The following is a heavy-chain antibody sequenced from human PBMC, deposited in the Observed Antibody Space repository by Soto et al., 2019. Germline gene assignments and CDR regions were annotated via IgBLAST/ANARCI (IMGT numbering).Heavy chain of an antibody. CDR1: GGTFSSYA. Sequence: SVKVSCKASGGTFSSYAISWVRQAPGQGLEWMGGIIPIFGTANYAQKFQGRVTITADKSTSTAYMELSRLRSEDTAVYYCAREVGYCGSTSCYTYYYYGIDVWGQVTTVTVSS. CDR2: IIPIFGTA. D-gene: IGHD2-2*02. V-gene: IGHV1-69*06. CDR3: AREVGYCGSTSCYTYYYYGIDV. J-gene: IGHJ6*02.